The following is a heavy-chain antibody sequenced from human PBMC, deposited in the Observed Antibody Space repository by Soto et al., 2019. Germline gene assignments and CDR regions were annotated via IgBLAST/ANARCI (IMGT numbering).Heavy chain of an antibody. CDR2: ISYDGSNK. CDR1: GFTFSSYG. J-gene: IGHJ4*02. V-gene: IGHV3-30*03. D-gene: IGHD6-19*01. Sequence: QVQLVESGGGVVQPGRSLRLSCAASGFTFSSYGMHWVRQAPGKGLEWVAVISYDGSNKYYADSVKGRFTISRDNSKNTLYLQMNSLRAEDTAVYYCATSAEAGNYWDQGTLVTVSS. CDR3: ATSAEAGNY.